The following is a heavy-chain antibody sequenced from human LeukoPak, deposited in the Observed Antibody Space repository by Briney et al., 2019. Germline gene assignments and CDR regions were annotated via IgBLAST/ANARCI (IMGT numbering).Heavy chain of an antibody. Sequence: GGSLRLSCVASGFTFSNYGIHWVRQAPGKGLEWVTFIRYDGGDKYYADSVKGRFTISRDNSKNILYLKMNSLIPEDTAVYYCAKEPTFSYYYYYMDVWGKGTTVTVSS. V-gene: IGHV3-30*02. CDR2: IRYDGGDK. D-gene: IGHD3-16*01. J-gene: IGHJ6*03. CDR1: GFTFSNYG. CDR3: AKEPTFSYYYYYMDV.